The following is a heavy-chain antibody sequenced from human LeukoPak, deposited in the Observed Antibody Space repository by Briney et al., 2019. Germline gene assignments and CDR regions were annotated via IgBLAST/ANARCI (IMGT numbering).Heavy chain of an antibody. CDR1: GFTFSSHS. CDR3: ARAQTLFWEFDGFDI. V-gene: IGHV3-69-1*01. D-gene: IGHD3-3*01. Sequence: GGSLRLSCATSGFTFSSHSINWVRQAPGKGLEWIATMTVTNKIYYADSVKGRFTISRDNAENSVYLQMNSLRDEDTAVYSCARAQTLFWEFDGFDIWGRGTKVTVSS. J-gene: IGHJ3*02. CDR2: MTVTNKI.